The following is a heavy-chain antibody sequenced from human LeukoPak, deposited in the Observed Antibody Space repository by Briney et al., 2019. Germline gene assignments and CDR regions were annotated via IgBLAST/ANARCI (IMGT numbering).Heavy chain of an antibody. J-gene: IGHJ4*02. Sequence: PSETLSLTCTVSGGSISSSSYYWSWLRQPPGKGLEWIGEINHSGSTNYNPSLKSRVTISVDTSKNQFSLKLSSVTAADTAVYYCARVSSGYDYILDYWGQGTLVTVSS. CDR1: GGSISSSSYY. V-gene: IGHV4-39*07. CDR2: INHSGST. CDR3: ARVSSGYDYILDY. D-gene: IGHD5-12*01.